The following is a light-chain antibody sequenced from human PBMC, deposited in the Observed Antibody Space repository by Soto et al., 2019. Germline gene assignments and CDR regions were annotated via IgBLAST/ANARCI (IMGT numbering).Light chain of an antibody. CDR3: QQRSNWPWT. CDR2: DAS. Sequence: EIVLTQSPGTLSLSPGQRSTLSCRASQSVSRKLAWYQQKPGQAPRLLIYDASNRATGIPARFSGSGSGTDFTLTISSLEPEDFAVYYCQQRSNWPWTFGQGTKVDIK. CDR1: QSVSRK. J-gene: IGKJ1*01. V-gene: IGKV3-11*01.